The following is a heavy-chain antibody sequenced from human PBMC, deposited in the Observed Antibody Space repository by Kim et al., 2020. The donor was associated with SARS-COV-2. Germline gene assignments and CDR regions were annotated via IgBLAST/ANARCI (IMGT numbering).Heavy chain of an antibody. CDR2: IYYSGST. Sequence: SETLSLTCTVSGGSISSSSYYWGWIRQPPGKGLEWIGSIYYSGSTYYNPSLKSRVTISVDTSKNQFSLKLSSVTAADTAVYYCARRITMVRGQGYFQHWGQGTLVTVSS. CDR1: GGSISSSSYY. CDR3: ARRITMVRGQGYFQH. D-gene: IGHD3-10*01. J-gene: IGHJ1*01. V-gene: IGHV4-39*01.